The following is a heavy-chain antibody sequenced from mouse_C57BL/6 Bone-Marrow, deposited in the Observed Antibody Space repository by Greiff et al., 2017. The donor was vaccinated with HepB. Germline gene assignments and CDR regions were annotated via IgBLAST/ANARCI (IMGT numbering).Heavy chain of an antibody. CDR3: ARQRGYYGNYDWFAY. V-gene: IGHV5-6*01. CDR1: GFTFSSYG. Sequence: EVKLMESGGDLVKPGGSLKLSCAASGFTFSSYGMSWVRQTPDKRLEWVATISSGGSYTYYPDSVKGRFTISRDNAKNTLYLQMSSLKSEDTAMYYCARQRGYYGNYDWFAYWGQGTLVTVSA. D-gene: IGHD2-1*01. J-gene: IGHJ3*01. CDR2: ISSGGSYT.